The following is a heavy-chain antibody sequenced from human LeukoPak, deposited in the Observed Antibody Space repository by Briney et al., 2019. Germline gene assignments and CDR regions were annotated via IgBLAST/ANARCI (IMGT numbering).Heavy chain of an antibody. CDR3: ARHRPWSEALVGEMKGYYYYMDG. D-gene: IGHD2-15*01. Sequence: PSETLSLTCAVSGYSISSGYYWGWIRQPPGKGLEWIGSIYHSGSTYYNPSLKSRVTISVDTSKNQFSLKLSSVTAADTAVYYCARHRPWSEALVGEMKGYYYYMDGWGKGTTVTVSS. V-gene: IGHV4-38-2*01. J-gene: IGHJ6*03. CDR1: GYSISSGYY. CDR2: IYHSGST.